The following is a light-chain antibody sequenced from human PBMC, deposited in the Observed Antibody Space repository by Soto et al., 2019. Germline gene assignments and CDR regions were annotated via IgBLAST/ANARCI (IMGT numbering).Light chain of an antibody. CDR2: GAS. CDR3: QQYNNWPPIT. V-gene: IGKV3-15*01. CDR1: QSVSGN. Sequence: EIVMTQSPATLSVSPGERATLSCRASQSVSGNLAWYQQKSGQAPRLLFYGASPRATGIPARFSGSGSGTEFPLTISSLQSEDFAVYYCQQYNNWPPITFGQGTRLEIK. J-gene: IGKJ5*01.